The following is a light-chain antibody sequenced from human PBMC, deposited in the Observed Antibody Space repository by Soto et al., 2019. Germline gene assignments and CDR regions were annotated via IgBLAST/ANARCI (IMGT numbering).Light chain of an antibody. CDR3: HQYGSSPRT. Sequence: EIVLTQSPGTLSLSPGARGTLSCRASQRVSSSYLAWYQRKPGQAPRLLIYGVSTRAPGIPDRFRGSGSGTDFTLTITRLEPEDFAVYYCHQYGSSPRTFGQGTKVEIK. CDR2: GVS. V-gene: IGKV3-20*01. CDR1: QRVSSSY. J-gene: IGKJ1*01.